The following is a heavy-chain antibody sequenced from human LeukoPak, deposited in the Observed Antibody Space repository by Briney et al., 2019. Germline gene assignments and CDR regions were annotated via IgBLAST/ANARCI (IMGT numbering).Heavy chain of an antibody. Sequence: ASVKVSCKASGYTFTGQYLYWARQTPGQGLEWMGWINPKTGDTDSAQNFQGRVTMTRDTSITTVYMELSSLTSDDTAVYYCARGYYGMDAWGKGTTVTISS. CDR3: ARGYYGMDA. CDR2: INPKTGDT. CDR1: GYTFTGQY. V-gene: IGHV1-2*02. J-gene: IGHJ6*04.